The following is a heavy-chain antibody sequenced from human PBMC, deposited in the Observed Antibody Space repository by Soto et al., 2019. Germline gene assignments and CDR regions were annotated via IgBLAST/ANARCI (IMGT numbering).Heavy chain of an antibody. Sequence: VLPLRLSCAASGFTIISYAMSRVRKTPGKGLKWVTVISGSGGSTYYADSVKGRFTISRDNSKNTLYLQMNSLRAEDTAVYYCASSKGYYDSSSYPLPAAFDIWGQGTMVTVSS. CDR3: ASSKGYYDSSSYPLPAAFDI. D-gene: IGHD3-22*01. CDR2: ISGSGGST. V-gene: IGHV3-23*01. CDR1: GFTIISYA. J-gene: IGHJ3*02.